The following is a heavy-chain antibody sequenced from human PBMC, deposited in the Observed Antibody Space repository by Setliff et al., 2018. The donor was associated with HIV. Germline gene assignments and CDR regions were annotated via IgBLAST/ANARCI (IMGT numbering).Heavy chain of an antibody. CDR3: ARDLLGSSSLVDY. CDR1: GGSFSGYY. J-gene: IGHJ4*02. D-gene: IGHD6-6*01. V-gene: IGHV4-34*11. CDR2: LYYTGIP. Sequence: PSETLSLTCAVYGGSFSGYYWTWIRQPPGKGLEWIGSLYYTGIPYYNPSLKSRVTISADSSTTQFSLKLISVTAADTAVYFCARDLLGSSSLVDYWGQGTLVTVSS.